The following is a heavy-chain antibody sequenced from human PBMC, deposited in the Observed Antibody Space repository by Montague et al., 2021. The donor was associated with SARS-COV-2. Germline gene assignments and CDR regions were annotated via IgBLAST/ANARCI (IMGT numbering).Heavy chain of an antibody. D-gene: IGHD1-1*01. V-gene: IGHV4-39*06. J-gene: IGHJ1*01. CDR2: IYYGGTA. Sequence: SETLSLTCTVSGGSISVSSYYWVWIRQPPGKGLEWIGSIYYGGTADYNPSLKSRVTISVDTTNNQFPLKLTSLTAADTAVYSCASSPLRTSGANWYDKYFQHWGQGTRVTVSS. CDR3: ASSPLRTSGANWYDKYFQH. CDR1: GGSISVSSYY.